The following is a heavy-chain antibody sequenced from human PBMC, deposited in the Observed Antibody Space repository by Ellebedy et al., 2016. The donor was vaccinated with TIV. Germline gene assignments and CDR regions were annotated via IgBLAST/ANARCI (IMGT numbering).Heavy chain of an antibody. D-gene: IGHD2-8*01. CDR2: VWYDGHRK. CDR1: GFTFSSYG. CDR3: ATRRACSNGVCYGLDY. Sequence: GESLKISXAASGFTFSSYGMHWVRQAPGKGLEWVAFVWYDGHRKYYADSVNGRFTISRDNSRNTLFLQMNTLRAEDTAVYYCATRRACSNGVCYGLDYWGQGTLVTVSS. V-gene: IGHV3-30*02. J-gene: IGHJ4*02.